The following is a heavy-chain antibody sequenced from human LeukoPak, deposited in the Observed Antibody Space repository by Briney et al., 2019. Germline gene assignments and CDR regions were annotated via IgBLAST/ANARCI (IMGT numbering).Heavy chain of an antibody. CDR1: GASISSDY. D-gene: IGHD2-8*01. Sequence: PSETLSLTCTASGASISSDYWSWIRQPPGKGLELIGFISYSGSTTYNPSLKSGVTISVDTSRSQSAVKLTSVSAADTAVYYCARLGSNNGWYWHFDVWGRGTLVTVSS. J-gene: IGHJ2*01. CDR2: ISYSGST. CDR3: ARLGSNNGWYWHFDV. V-gene: IGHV4-59*08.